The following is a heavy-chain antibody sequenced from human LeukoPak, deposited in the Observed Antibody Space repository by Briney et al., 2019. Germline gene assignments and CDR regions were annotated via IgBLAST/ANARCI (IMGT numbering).Heavy chain of an antibody. V-gene: IGHV3-53*05. CDR1: GFTVSTNY. CDR2: IYSGGRT. D-gene: IGHD3-22*01. Sequence: PAGSLRLSCAASGFTVSTNYMGWVRQAPGMGLEWVSVIYSGGRTYYADSVKGRFTIFRDNSKNTLYLQMNSLRAEDTAVYYCARDLHGYDAFDIWGQGTMVTVSS. J-gene: IGHJ3*02. CDR3: ARDLHGYDAFDI.